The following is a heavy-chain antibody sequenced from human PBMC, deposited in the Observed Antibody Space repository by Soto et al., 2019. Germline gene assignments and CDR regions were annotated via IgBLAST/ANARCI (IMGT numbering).Heavy chain of an antibody. J-gene: IGHJ4*02. Sequence: ASVKVSCKASGYTFTSYDINWVRQATGQGLEWMGWMNPNSGNTGYAQKFQGRVTMTRNTSISTAYMELSSLRSEDTAVYYCARSIVVPTALDYWGQGTLVTVSS. CDR2: MNPNSGNT. V-gene: IGHV1-8*01. CDR1: GYTFTSYD. D-gene: IGHD2-21*02. CDR3: ARSIVVPTALDY.